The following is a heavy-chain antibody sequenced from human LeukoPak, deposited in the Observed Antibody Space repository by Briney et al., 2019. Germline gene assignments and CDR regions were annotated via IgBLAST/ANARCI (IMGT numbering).Heavy chain of an antibody. D-gene: IGHD6-13*01. J-gene: IGHJ4*02. V-gene: IGHV4-34*01. Sequence: SETLSLTCAVSGGSFSGYYWTWIRQPPGKGLEWIGEIKHSGSTKYNPSLKSRVTISVDTSKNQFSLKLSSVTAADTAVYYCARRPDAAGNFDYWGQGTLVTVSS. CDR1: GGSFSGYY. CDR2: IKHSGST. CDR3: ARRPDAAGNFDY.